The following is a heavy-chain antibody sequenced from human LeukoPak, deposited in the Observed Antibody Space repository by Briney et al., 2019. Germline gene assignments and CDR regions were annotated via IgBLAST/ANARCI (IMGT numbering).Heavy chain of an antibody. J-gene: IGHJ4*02. V-gene: IGHV4-34*01. CDR1: GGSISGYY. Sequence: SETLSLTCTVSGGSISGYYWSWIRQPPGKGLEWIGEINHSGSTNYNPSLKSRVTISVDTSKNQFSLKLSSVTAADTAVYYCARAAGTTRGYPYWGQGTLVTVSS. D-gene: IGHD1-7*01. CDR3: ARAAGTTRGYPY. CDR2: INHSGST.